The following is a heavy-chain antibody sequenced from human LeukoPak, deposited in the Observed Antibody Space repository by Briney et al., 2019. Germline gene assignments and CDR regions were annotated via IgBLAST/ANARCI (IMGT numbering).Heavy chain of an antibody. D-gene: IGHD1-26*01. Sequence: SETLSLTCAVYGGSFSGYYWSWIRQPPGKGLEWIGEINHSGSTNYNPSLKSRVTISVDTSKNQFSLKLSTVTAADTAVYYCASGSSYFDYWGQGTLVTVSS. CDR1: GGSFSGYY. CDR2: INHSGST. CDR3: ASGSSYFDY. J-gene: IGHJ4*02. V-gene: IGHV4-34*01.